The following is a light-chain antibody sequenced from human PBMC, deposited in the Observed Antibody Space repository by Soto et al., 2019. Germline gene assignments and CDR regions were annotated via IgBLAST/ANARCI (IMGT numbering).Light chain of an antibody. J-gene: IGLJ2*01. CDR2: EVS. CDR1: SSDVGGYNY. Sequence: QSALTQPPSASGSPGQSVTISCTGTSSDVGGYNYVSWYQQHPGKAPTLMISEVSKRPSGVPDRFSGSKSGNTASLPVSGVQAEDEDDYSCGSFSGNNNMVFGGGTKLTVL. CDR3: GSFSGNNNMV. V-gene: IGLV2-8*01.